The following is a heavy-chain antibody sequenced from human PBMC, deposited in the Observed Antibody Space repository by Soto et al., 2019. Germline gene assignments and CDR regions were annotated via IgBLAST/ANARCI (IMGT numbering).Heavy chain of an antibody. CDR1: GFSLTTSGVG. V-gene: IGHV2-5*02. Sequence: QITLNASGPTVVRPTETLTLTCRFSGFSLTTSGVGVGWIRQSPGKAPEWLALIYCDDDKRYSASLKRRLPITKHTSKNQVVLTVSDLDPTDTATYYCAHRVLPPVFGLVTTTAIYFGFWAHGTPVAVSS. D-gene: IGHD3-3*01. CDR3: AHRVLPPVFGLVTTTAIYFGF. J-gene: IGHJ4*01. CDR2: IYCDDDK.